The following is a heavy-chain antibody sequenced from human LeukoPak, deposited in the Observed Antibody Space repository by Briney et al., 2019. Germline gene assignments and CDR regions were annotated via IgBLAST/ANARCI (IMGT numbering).Heavy chain of an antibody. V-gene: IGHV3-23*01. Sequence: PGGSLRLSCAASGFTFSSYSMNWVRQAPGKGLEWVSAISGSGGSTYYADPVKGRFTISRDNSKNTLYLQMNSLRAEDTAVYYCAKGVMLGFGEPCFDYWGQGTLVTVSS. J-gene: IGHJ4*02. CDR3: AKGVMLGFGEPCFDY. CDR1: GFTFSSYS. D-gene: IGHD3-10*01. CDR2: ISGSGGST.